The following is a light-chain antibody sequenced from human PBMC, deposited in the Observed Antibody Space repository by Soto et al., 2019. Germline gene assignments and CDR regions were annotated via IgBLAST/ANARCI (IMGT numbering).Light chain of an antibody. CDR1: QSVGAF. V-gene: IGKV3-11*01. CDR3: QQRSNGFT. CDR2: DAS. Sequence: EIVLTQSPATLSLSPGERATLSCRASQSVGAFLAWYQQKPGQAPRLLIYDASNRATDIPARFSGSGSVTDFTLTISSLEPEDIAVYDCQQRSNGFTFGPGTKVHVK. J-gene: IGKJ3*01.